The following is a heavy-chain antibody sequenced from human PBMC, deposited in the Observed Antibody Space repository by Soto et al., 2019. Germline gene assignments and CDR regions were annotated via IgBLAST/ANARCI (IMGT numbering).Heavy chain of an antibody. CDR2: ISGSGGST. J-gene: IGHJ3*02. V-gene: IGHV3-23*01. CDR1: GFTFSSYA. Sequence: PGGSLRLSCAASGFTFSSYAMSWVRQAPGKGLEWVSAISGSGGSTYYADSVKGRFTISRDNSKNTLYLQMNSLRAEDTAVYYCAKLYYDSSGYYYNFRSNAFDIWGQGTMVTVSS. CDR3: AKLYYDSSGYYYNFRSNAFDI. D-gene: IGHD3-22*01.